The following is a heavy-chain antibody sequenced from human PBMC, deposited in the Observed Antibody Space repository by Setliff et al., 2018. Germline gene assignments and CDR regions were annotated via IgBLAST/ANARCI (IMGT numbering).Heavy chain of an antibody. D-gene: IGHD5-18*01. J-gene: IGHJ4*02. V-gene: IGHV1-18*01. CDR2: ISVYNGDT. CDR3: ARAPSVELVTIRTNSWFTY. CDR1: GYTFRNYA. Sequence: ASVKVSCKASGYTFRNYAFAWVRQAPGQGLEWVGWISVYNGDTNYAQKFQGRVTLTTDTSTSTAYMELRSLTSDDSAFYYCARAPSVELVTIRTNSWFTYWGQGTLVPSPQ.